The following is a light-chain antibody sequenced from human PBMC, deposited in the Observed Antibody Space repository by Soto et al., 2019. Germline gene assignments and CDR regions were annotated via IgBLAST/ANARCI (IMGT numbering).Light chain of an antibody. Sequence: DIQMTQSPSSLSASVGDRVTITCQASQDISNYLNWYQQKPGKAPKLLIYDASNCETGVPSRFSGSVSGTDFTLTISSLLPEDIATYYCQQYDNLPITFGQGARLEIK. V-gene: IGKV1-33*01. J-gene: IGKJ5*01. CDR3: QQYDNLPIT. CDR1: QDISNY. CDR2: DAS.